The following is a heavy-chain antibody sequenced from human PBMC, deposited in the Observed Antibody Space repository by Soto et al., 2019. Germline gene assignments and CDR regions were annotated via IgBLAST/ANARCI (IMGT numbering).Heavy chain of an antibody. V-gene: IGHV3-73*02. J-gene: IGHJ2*01. CDR2: IRSKGNNYAT. CDR1: GFTFSDSA. CDR3: VRYSRTLGWFFDL. D-gene: IGHD2-21*01. Sequence: EVQLVESGGGLVQPGGSLKLSCAASGFTFSDSAMHWVRQASGEGLEWLGRIRSKGNNYATEYGASLKGRFTISRDDSKKTTYLQMSNLNNEDTAVYYCVRYSRTLGWFFDLWGRGTLVTVTS.